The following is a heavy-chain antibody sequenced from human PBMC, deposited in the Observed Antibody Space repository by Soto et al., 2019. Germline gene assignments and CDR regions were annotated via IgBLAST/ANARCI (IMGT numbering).Heavy chain of an antibody. D-gene: IGHD6-6*01. V-gene: IGHV4-34*01. CDR3: SRDWRYSSSFLGRNNWFDP. Sequence: SETLSLTCAVYGGSFSGYYWSWIRQPPGKGLEWIGEINHSGSTNYNPSLKSRVTITVNTSKNQFSLKMSSVTAADTAVYYCSRDWRYSSSFLGRNNWFDPWGQGTLVTVSS. CDR1: GGSFSGYY. J-gene: IGHJ5*02. CDR2: INHSGST.